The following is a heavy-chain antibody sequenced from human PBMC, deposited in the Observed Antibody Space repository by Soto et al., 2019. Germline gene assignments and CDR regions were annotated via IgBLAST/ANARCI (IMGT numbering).Heavy chain of an antibody. CDR2: ISYDGSNK. Sequence: QVQLVESGGGVVQPGRSLRLSCAASGFTFSSYAMHWVRQAPGKGLEWVAVISYDGSNKYYADSVKGRFTISRDNSKNTLYLQMNSLRAEDTAVYYCAREGGWYAEYFQHWGQGTLVTASS. CDR1: GFTFSSYA. V-gene: IGHV3-30-3*01. D-gene: IGHD6-19*01. CDR3: AREGGWYAEYFQH. J-gene: IGHJ1*01.